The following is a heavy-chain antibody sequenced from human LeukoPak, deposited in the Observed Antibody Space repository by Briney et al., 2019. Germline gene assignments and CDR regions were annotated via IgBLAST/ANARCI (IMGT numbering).Heavy chain of an antibody. CDR1: GYTFTSYA. CDR3: AREGLWFGESHFDY. V-gene: IGHV7-4-1*02. Sequence: ASVKVSCKASGYTFTSYAMNWVRQAPGQGLEWMGWINTNTGNPTYAQGFTGRFVFSLDTSVSTAYLQISSLKAEDTAVYYCAREGLWFGESHFDYWGQGTLVTVSS. D-gene: IGHD3-10*01. CDR2: INTNTGNP. J-gene: IGHJ4*02.